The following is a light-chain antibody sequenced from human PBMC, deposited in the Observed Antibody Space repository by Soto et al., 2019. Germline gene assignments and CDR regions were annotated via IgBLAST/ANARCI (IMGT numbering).Light chain of an antibody. CDR2: RNN. Sequence: QSVLTQPPSASGTPGQRVTISCSGSSSNIGSNYVYWYQQLPGTAPKLLIYRNNQRPSGVPDRFSGSKSGTSASLAISGLLSEDEAYYYCAAWDDSLSGYVVFGGGTKLTVL. V-gene: IGLV1-47*01. CDR3: AAWDDSLSGYVV. J-gene: IGLJ2*01. CDR1: SSNIGSNY.